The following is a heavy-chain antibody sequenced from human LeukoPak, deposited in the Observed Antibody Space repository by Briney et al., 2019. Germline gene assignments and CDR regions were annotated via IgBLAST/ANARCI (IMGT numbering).Heavy chain of an antibody. V-gene: IGHV1-69*06. D-gene: IGHD3-9*01. CDR3: ATLLYYDILTGTN. J-gene: IGHJ4*02. Sequence: SVKVSCKASGGTFSSYAISWVRQAPGQGLEWMGGIIPIFGTANYAQKFQGRVTMTEDTSTDTAYMELSSLRSEDTAVYYCATLLYYDILTGTNWGQGTLVTVSS. CDR2: IIPIFGTA. CDR1: GGTFSSYA.